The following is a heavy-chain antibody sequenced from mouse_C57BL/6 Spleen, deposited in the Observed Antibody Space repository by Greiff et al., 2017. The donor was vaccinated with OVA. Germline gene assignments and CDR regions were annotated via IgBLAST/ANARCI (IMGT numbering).Heavy chain of an antibody. D-gene: IGHD1-1*01. CDR2: IYPGDGDT. J-gene: IGHJ4*01. CDR1: GYAFSSSW. CDR3: ASQAYGRGDYYAMDY. Sequence: QVQLQQSGPELVKPGASVKISCKASGYAFSSSWMNWVKQRPGKGLEWIGRIYPGDGDTNYHGKFKGKATLTADKSSSTAYMQLSSLTSEDSAVYFCASQAYGRGDYYAMDYWGQGTSVTVSS. V-gene: IGHV1-82*01.